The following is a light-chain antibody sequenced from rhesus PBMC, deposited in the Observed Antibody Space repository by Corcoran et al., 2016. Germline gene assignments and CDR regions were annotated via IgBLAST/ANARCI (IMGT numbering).Light chain of an antibody. CDR2: KAS. Sequence: DIQMTQSPSSLSASVGDRVTITCRTSENVNNYLNWYQQKPGKAPKLLIYKASTLQSGVTSRFRGSGSGTDYTFTSSSLQSEDVATYYCQHNYGTPPTFGGGTKVEIK. J-gene: IGKJ4*01. CDR1: ENVNNY. CDR3: QHNYGTPPT. V-gene: IGKV1-74*01.